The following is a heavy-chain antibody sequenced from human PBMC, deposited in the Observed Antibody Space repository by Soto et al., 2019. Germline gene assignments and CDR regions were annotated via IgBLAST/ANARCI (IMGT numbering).Heavy chain of an antibody. CDR1: GYTFTGYS. CDR3: ARGGGRWPQEKPGYF. J-gene: IGHJ4*02. Sequence: ASVKVSCKASGYTFTGYSMHWVREAPGQGLEWMGIINPSGGSTSYAQKFQGRVTMTRDTSTSTVYMELSSLRCDDTAVYYCARGGGRWPQEKPGYFWGQGSLVPVAS. D-gene: IGHD3-16*01. CDR2: INPSGGST. V-gene: IGHV1-46*01.